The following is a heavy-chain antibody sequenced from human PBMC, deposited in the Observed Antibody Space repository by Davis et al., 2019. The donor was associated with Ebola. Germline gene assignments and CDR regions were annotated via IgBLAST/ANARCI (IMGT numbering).Heavy chain of an antibody. Sequence: PGGSLRLSCAASGFTFSDYYMNWVRQAPGKGLEWVSYISSSSSTIYYADSVKGRFTISRDNAKNSLYLQMNSLRDEDTAVYYCARDILTGYFSDPTEDYWGQGTLVTVSS. CDR1: GFTFSDYY. CDR2: ISSSSSTI. J-gene: IGHJ4*02. D-gene: IGHD3-9*01. CDR3: ARDILTGYFSDPTEDY. V-gene: IGHV3-48*02.